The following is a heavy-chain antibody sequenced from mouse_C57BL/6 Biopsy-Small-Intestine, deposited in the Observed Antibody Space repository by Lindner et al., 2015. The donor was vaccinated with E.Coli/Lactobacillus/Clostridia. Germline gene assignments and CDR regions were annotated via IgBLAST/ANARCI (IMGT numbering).Heavy chain of an antibody. CDR1: GYTFTSYG. CDR3: ARDSSSWYYYYYGMDV. Sequence: SVKVSCKAFGYTFTSYGISWVRQAPGQGLEWMGWISAYNGNTNYAQKLQGRVTMTTDTSTSTAYMELRSLRSDDTAVYYCARDSSSWYYYYYGMDVWGQGTTVTVSS. V-gene: IGHV1-81*01. CDR2: ISAYNGNT. J-gene: IGHJ1*01. D-gene: IGHD1-1*01.